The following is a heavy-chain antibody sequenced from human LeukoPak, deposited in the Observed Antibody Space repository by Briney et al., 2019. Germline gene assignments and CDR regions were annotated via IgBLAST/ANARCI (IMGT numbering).Heavy chain of an antibody. D-gene: IGHD6-19*01. Sequence: ETLSLTCTVSGGSISSGNYYWSWVRQAPGKGLEWVASVIEDGSDKYDVDSVKGRFTISRDNAKNSLYLQMNSLRVEDTAVYYCARDQRYRSRKNYYYYMDVWGKGTTVIVSS. CDR2: VIEDGSDK. J-gene: IGHJ6*03. CDR3: ARDQRYRSRKNYYYYMDV. V-gene: IGHV3-7*01. CDR1: GGSISSGNYY.